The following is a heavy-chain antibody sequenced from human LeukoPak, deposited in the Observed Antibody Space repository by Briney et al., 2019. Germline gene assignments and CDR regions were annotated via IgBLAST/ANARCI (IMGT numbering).Heavy chain of an antibody. D-gene: IGHD3-10*01. V-gene: IGHV3-48*01. Sequence: GGSLRLSCAASGFTFSSYSMNWVRQAPGKGLEWVSYISSSSSTIYYADSVKGRFTISRDNAKNSLYLQMNSLRAEDTAVYYCAKDGVTMVRGVIPYYFDYWGQGTLVTVSS. CDR3: AKDGVTMVRGVIPYYFDY. CDR1: GFTFSSYS. J-gene: IGHJ4*02. CDR2: ISSSSSTI.